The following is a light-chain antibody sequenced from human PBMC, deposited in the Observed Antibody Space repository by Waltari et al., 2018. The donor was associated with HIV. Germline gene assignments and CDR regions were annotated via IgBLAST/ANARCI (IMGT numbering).Light chain of an antibody. CDR1: SSDLGAPYD. J-gene: IGLJ2*01. CDR3: QSYDNSLKVI. CDR2: NNN. Sequence: QSVLTQPPSMSAAPGQRVTISCTGSSSDLGAPYDVHWYQQLPGTAPKLLIYNNNNRPSGVPDRFSGSKSGTSASLAITGLQPEDEAEYFCQSYDNSLKVIFGGGTRLTVL. V-gene: IGLV1-40*01.